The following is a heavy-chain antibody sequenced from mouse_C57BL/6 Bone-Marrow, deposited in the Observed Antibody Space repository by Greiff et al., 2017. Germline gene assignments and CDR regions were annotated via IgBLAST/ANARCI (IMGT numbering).Heavy chain of an antibody. CDR3: AREPYYYGSRKGYWYFDV. CDR2: SRNKANDYTT. J-gene: IGHJ1*03. D-gene: IGHD1-1*01. Sequence: EVKVVESGGGLVQSGRSLRLSCATSGFTFSDFYMEWVRQAPGKGLEWIAASRNKANDYTTEYSASVKGRFIVSRDTSQSILYLQMNALRAEDTAIYYCAREPYYYGSRKGYWYFDVWGTGTTVTVSS. V-gene: IGHV7-1*01. CDR1: GFTFSDFY.